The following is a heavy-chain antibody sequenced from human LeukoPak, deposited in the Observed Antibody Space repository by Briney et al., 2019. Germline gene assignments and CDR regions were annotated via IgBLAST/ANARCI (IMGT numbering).Heavy chain of an antibody. CDR3: ARARNDYGDYFFDY. J-gene: IGHJ4*02. Sequence: GGSLRLSCAASGFIFSSYAMHWVRQAPGKGLEYVSAISSNGGSTYYANSVKGRFTISRDNSKNTLYLQMGSLRAEDMAVYYCARARNDYGDYFFDYWGQGTLVTVSS. V-gene: IGHV3-64*01. CDR1: GFIFSSYA. D-gene: IGHD4-17*01. CDR2: ISSNGGST.